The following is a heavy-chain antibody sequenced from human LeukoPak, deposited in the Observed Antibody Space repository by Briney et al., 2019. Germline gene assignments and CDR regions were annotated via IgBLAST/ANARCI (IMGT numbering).Heavy chain of an antibody. D-gene: IGHD5-24*01. CDR3: TTEPDEGMATHY. CDR2: IKSKTDGGTT. V-gene: IGHV3-15*01. J-gene: IGHJ4*02. Sequence: PGGSLRLSCAASGFTFSNAWMSWVRQAPGKGLEWVGRIKSKTDGGTTDYAAPVKGRFTISRDDSKNTLYLQMNSLKTEDTAVYYCTTEPDEGMATHYWGQGTLVTVSS. CDR1: GFTFSNAW.